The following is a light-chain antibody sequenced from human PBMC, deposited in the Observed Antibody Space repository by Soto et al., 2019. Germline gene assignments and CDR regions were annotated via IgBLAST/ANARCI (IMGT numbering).Light chain of an antibody. CDR1: QSVNSY. J-gene: IGKJ4*01. CDR3: QQRRDWPLT. Sequence: EIVLTQSPATLSLSPGERATLSCRASQSVNSYLAWYQQKPGQAPRLLISDASNRATGIPARFSGSGSGTDFTLTISSLEPEDFAVYYCQQRRDWPLTFGGGTKVEIK. V-gene: IGKV3-11*01. CDR2: DAS.